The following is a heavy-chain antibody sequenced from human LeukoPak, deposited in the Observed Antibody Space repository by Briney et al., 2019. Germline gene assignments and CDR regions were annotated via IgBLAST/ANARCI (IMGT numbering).Heavy chain of an antibody. CDR3: ARGAVWGIYRDYFDY. CDR2: ISSSSSYI. J-gene: IGHJ4*02. CDR1: GFTFSSYS. Sequence: PGGSLRLSCAASGFTFSSYSMNWVRQAPGKGLEWVSSISSSSSYIYYADSVKGRFTISRDNAKNSLYLQMNSLRAEDTAVYYCARGAVWGIYRDYFDYWGQGTLVTVSS. D-gene: IGHD3-16*02. V-gene: IGHV3-21*01.